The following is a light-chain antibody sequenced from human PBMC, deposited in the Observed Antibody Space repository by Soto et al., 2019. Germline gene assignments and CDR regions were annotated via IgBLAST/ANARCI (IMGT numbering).Light chain of an antibody. J-gene: IGLJ1*01. V-gene: IGLV2-14*01. Sequence: QSALTQPASVSWSPGQSITISCTGTSSDVGGYNYVSWYQQHPGKAPKLMIYEVSNRPSGVSNRFSGSKSGNTASLTISGLQAEDEADYYCSSYTSSYVFGTGTKLTVL. CDR2: EVS. CDR3: SSYTSSYV. CDR1: SSDVGGYNY.